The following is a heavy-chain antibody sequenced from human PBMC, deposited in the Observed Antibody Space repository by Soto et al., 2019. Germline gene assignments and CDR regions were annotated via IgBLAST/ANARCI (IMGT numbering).Heavy chain of an antibody. V-gene: IGHV4-31*01. D-gene: IGHD2-15*01. CDR2: IYYSGRT. CDR1: GGSISSGGYY. Sequence: QVQLQESGPGLVKPSQTLSLTCTVSGGSISSGGYYWSWIRQHPGKGLEWIGYIYYSGRTYYNPSLQSPVTISVDTSKTQFSLKLSSVTAADTAVYYCASASGVYCSGGSCYDYCGQGTLVTVCS. CDR3: ASASGVYCSGGSCYDY. J-gene: IGHJ4*02.